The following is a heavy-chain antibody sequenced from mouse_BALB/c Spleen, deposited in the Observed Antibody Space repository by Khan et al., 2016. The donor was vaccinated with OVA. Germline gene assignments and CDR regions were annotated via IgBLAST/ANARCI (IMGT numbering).Heavy chain of an antibody. CDR1: GYIFTNYW. Sequence: QMQLEESGAELVRPGASVKLSCKTSGYIFTNYWIHWVKQRSGQGLEWIARIYPGTDNTYYNAKFKDKATLTVDKSSSTAYIQLSSLKSEDSAVYFCAREEALYYFDYWGQGTTLTVSS. CDR3: AREEALYYFDY. V-gene: IGHV1-76*01. D-gene: IGHD3-2*02. J-gene: IGHJ2*01. CDR2: IYPGTDNT.